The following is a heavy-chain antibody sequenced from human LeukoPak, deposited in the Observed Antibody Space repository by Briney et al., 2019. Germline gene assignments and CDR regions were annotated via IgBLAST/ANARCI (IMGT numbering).Heavy chain of an antibody. V-gene: IGHV4-38-2*01. D-gene: IGHD2-2*01. J-gene: IGHJ5*02. CDR3: ARVAVKTLYCSSTSCYDVLWFDP. Sequence: SETLSLTCAVSGYSISSDYYWGWIRQPPGKGLEWIGNVDPSGSTYYNPSLKSRATISLDTSKKQFSLKLTSVTAADTAVYYCARVAVKTLYCSSTSCYDVLWFDPWGQGTLVTVSS. CDR1: GYSISSDYY. CDR2: VDPSGST.